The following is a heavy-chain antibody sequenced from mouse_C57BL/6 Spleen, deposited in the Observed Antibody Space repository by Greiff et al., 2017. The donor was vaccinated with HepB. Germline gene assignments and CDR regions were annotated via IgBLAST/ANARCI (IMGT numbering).Heavy chain of an antibody. J-gene: IGHJ4*01. CDR2: IDPKSGGT. Sequence: QVQLQQPGAELVKPGASVKLSCKASGYTFTSYWMHWVKQRPGRGLEWIGRIDPKSGGTKYNEKFKSKATLTVDKPSSTAYMQLSSLTSEDSAVYYCARPLNLLNYAMDYWGQGTSVTVSS. CDR3: ARPLNLLNYAMDY. D-gene: IGHD1-1*01. V-gene: IGHV1-72*01. CDR1: GYTFTSYW.